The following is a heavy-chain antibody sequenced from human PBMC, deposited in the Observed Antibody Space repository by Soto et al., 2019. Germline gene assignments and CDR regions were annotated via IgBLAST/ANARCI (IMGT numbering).Heavy chain of an antibody. V-gene: IGHV2-26*01. CDR3: ARLVADPYYYYYGLDV. CDR2: IFSNAER. CDR1: GFSLTTGRMG. Sequence: QVTLKESGPVLVKATETLTLTCTVSGFSLTTGRMGVSWIRQPPGKALEWLAHIFSNAERSYNSSLQPMLTISDETSKGQVVLTMTDVGPVDTATYYCARLVADPYYYYYGLDVWGPGTTVTVSS. J-gene: IGHJ6*02.